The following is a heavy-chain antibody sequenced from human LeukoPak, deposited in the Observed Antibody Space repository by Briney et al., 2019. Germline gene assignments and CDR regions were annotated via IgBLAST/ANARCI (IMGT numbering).Heavy chain of an antibody. D-gene: IGHD3-22*01. CDR3: AKEATMIVVARSYFDY. Sequence: ASVKVSCKASGYTFTSYAVHWVRQAPRHRLEWLGWITTGNGNTRYSQNFQGRVTFTRDTSANTAYMELNSLRSKDTAVYYCAKEATMIVVARSYFDYWGQGTLVTVSS. V-gene: IGHV1-3*04. CDR2: ITTGNGNT. J-gene: IGHJ4*02. CDR1: GYTFTSYA.